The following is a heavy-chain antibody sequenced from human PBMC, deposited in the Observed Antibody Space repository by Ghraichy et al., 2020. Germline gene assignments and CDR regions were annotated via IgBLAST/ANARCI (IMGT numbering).Heavy chain of an antibody. J-gene: IGHJ3*02. CDR1: GFTFSSYS. Sequence: GGSLRLSCAASGFTFSSYSMNWVRQAPGKGLEWVSYISSSSSTIYYADSVKGRFTISRDNAKNSLYLQMNSLRAEDTAVYYCARFGLYDYVWGSYRYTAGDDAFDIWGQGTMVTVSS. CDR3: ARFGLYDYVWGSYRYTAGDDAFDI. CDR2: ISSSSSTI. D-gene: IGHD3-16*02. V-gene: IGHV3-48*04.